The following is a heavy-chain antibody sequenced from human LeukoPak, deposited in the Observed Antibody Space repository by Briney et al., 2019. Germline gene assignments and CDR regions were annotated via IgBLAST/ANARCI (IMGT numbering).Heavy chain of an antibody. J-gene: IGHJ4*02. CDR3: ARGGYYFDY. V-gene: IGHV3-21*01. Sequence: GGSLRLSCAASGFTFSRYSMNWVRQAPGKGLEWVSSISDDGKYIYYADSVKGRFSISRDNAKSSLYLQMNSLRAEDTAVYYCARGGYYFDYWGQGTLVTVSS. CDR2: ISDDGKYI. CDR1: GFTFSRYS. D-gene: IGHD3-22*01.